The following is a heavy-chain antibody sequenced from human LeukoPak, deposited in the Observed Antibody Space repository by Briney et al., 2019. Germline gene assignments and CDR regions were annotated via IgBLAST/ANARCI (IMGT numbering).Heavy chain of an antibody. D-gene: IGHD3-22*01. CDR3: ARPVWSYYDSSGYQNPAEYFQH. Sequence: GESLKISCKGSGYSFTSYWIGWVRQMPGKGLEWMGIIYPGDSDTRYSPSFQGQVTISADKSISTAYLQWSSLKASDTAMYYCARPVWSYYDSSGYQNPAEYFQHWGQGTLVTVSS. CDR1: GYSFTSYW. J-gene: IGHJ1*01. V-gene: IGHV5-51*01. CDR2: IYPGDSDT.